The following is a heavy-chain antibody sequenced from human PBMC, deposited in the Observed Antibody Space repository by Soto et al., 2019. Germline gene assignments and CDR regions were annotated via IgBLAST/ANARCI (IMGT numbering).Heavy chain of an antibody. CDR2: ISPYTTNT. CDR3: ARERTTTAYSCLGS. J-gene: IGHJ5*02. D-gene: IGHD1-26*01. Sequence: ASVKVSCKASGYTFATYGVCWVRQAPGQGLEWMGWISPYTTNTNYAQKFRDRLTLTADTSTGTAYMELRSLTSGDTAIYSCARERTTTAYSCLGSWDQGTRVSVSS. V-gene: IGHV1-18*01. CDR1: GYTFATYG.